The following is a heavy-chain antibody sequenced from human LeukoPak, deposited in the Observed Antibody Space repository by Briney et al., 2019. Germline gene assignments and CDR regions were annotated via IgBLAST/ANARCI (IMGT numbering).Heavy chain of an antibody. CDR2: ISSSGGST. CDR3: AKLISGSYGVSDY. Sequence: GGSLRLSCVVSGFTFSSYAMSWVRQAPGKGLEWVSAISSSGGSTYYADSVKGRFSISRDNSKNTLYLQMNSLRAEDTAAYYCAKLISGSYGVSDYWGQGTPVTVSS. D-gene: IGHD1-26*01. V-gene: IGHV3-23*01. CDR1: GFTFSSYA. J-gene: IGHJ4*02.